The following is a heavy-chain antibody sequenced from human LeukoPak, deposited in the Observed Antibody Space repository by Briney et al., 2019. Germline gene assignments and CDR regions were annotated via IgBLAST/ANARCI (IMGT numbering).Heavy chain of an antibody. Sequence: PGGSLRLSCAASGFTFSSYAMHWVRQAPGKGLEYVSAVSSNGGSTYYANSVKGRFTISRDNAKNSLYLQMNSLRAEDTAVYYCAIITGTTFDYWGQGTLVTVSS. D-gene: IGHD1-7*01. V-gene: IGHV3-64*01. CDR2: VSSNGGST. J-gene: IGHJ4*02. CDR1: GFTFSSYA. CDR3: AIITGTTFDY.